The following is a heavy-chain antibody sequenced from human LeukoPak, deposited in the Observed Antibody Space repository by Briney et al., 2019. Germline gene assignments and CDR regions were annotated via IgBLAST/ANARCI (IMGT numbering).Heavy chain of an antibody. CDR3: ARDISHDFWSGYYLGWFDP. Sequence: PSETLSLTCTVSGGSISSSSYYWGWIRQPPGKGLEWIGSIYYSGSTYYNPSLKSRVTISVNTSKNQFSLKLSSVTAADTAVYYCARDISHDFWSGYYLGWFDPWGQGTLVTVSS. V-gene: IGHV4-39*07. D-gene: IGHD3-3*01. CDR1: GGSISSSSYY. J-gene: IGHJ5*02. CDR2: IYYSGST.